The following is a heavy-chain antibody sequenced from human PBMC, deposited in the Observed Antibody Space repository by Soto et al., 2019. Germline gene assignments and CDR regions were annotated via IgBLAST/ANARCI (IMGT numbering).Heavy chain of an antibody. Sequence: QVQLHESGPGLVQPSETLSLTCSVSGGSVKGYYGTWIRQPPGRGLEWIGHMYDNGFTYTNPALNRHVSMSVDTSKNLFALTLTSVTAADTAVYYCARLPVRVVVRGGFDSWGQGALVTVAS. CDR3: ARLPVRVVVRGGFDS. D-gene: IGHD3-10*01. CDR2: MYDNGFT. J-gene: IGHJ4*02. CDR1: GGSVKGYY. V-gene: IGHV4-59*08.